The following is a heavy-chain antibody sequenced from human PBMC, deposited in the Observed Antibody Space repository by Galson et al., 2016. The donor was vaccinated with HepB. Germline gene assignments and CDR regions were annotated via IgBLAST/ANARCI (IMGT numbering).Heavy chain of an antibody. CDR3: ARDYRHCGADPV. J-gene: IGHJ4*02. D-gene: IGHD2-21*02. V-gene: IGHV3-23*01. CDR2: ISGFGGST. CDR1: GFTLSNYA. Sequence: SLRLSCAASGFTLSNYAMNWVRQAPGEGLEWVSAISGFGGSTYYSDSVKGRFTISRDSSNNTLYLQMDSLRAEDTAVYYCARDYRHCGADPVGAQGTLVTVSS.